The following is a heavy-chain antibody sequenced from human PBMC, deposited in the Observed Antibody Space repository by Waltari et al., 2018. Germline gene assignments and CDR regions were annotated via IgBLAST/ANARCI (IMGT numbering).Heavy chain of an antibody. D-gene: IGHD3-3*01. J-gene: IGHJ3*02. CDR3: AREEFWSTYPDGFDM. CDR1: AGPISNTIYS. V-gene: IGHV4-39*07. CDR2: IYYSGNT. Sequence: QLQLQDSGPGLGKTPETLPLPCSLSAGPISNTIYSWGWIRQTPGKGLEWIGSIYYSGNTYYNPSRRSRVTLSVDRSKNQFSLNLSSVTAADTAVYYCAREEFWSTYPDGFDMWGQGTLVTVSS.